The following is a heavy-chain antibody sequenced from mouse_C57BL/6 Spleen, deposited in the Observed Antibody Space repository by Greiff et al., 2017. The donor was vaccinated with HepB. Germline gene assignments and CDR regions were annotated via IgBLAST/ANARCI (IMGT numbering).Heavy chain of an antibody. CDR3: TSSDDGYCLDD. CDR2: IDPETGGT. D-gene: IGHD2-3*01. Sequence: VQLQQSGAELVRPGASVTLSCKASGYTFTDYEMHWVKQTPVHGLEWIGAIDPETGGTAYNQKFKGKAILTADKSSSTAYMELRSLTSEDSAVYYCTSSDDGYCLDDWGQGTTLTVSS. J-gene: IGHJ2*01. CDR1: GYTFTDYE. V-gene: IGHV1-15*01.